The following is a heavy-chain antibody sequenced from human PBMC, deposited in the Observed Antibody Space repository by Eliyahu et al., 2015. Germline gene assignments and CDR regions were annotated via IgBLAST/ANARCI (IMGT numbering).Heavy chain of an antibody. CDR2: IRYDGSNE. CDR1: GFTFSSYG. V-gene: IGHV3-30*02. CDR3: ASLTGDSFDY. J-gene: IGHJ4*02. Sequence: QVQLVESGGGVVQPGGSXRLSCAASGFTFSSYGMHWVRQAPSKGLEWVAFIRYDGSNEYYADSVKGRFTISRDNSKNTLYLQMNSLRPDDTAVYYCASLTGDSFDYWGQGTLVTVSS. D-gene: IGHD7-27*01.